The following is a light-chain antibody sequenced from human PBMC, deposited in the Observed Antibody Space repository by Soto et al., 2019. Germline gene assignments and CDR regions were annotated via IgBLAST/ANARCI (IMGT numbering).Light chain of an antibody. CDR1: QSVSSNY. J-gene: IGKJ1*01. CDR3: QQYGSSPTWT. Sequence: DSVLTQSPGTLSLSPGERAILSCRASQSVSSNYLAWYQQKPGQAPRLLIYGASTRASGIPDRFSGSGSGTDFTLTISRLEPEDSAVYYCQQYGSSPTWTFGQGTKVEIK. CDR2: GAS. V-gene: IGKV3-20*01.